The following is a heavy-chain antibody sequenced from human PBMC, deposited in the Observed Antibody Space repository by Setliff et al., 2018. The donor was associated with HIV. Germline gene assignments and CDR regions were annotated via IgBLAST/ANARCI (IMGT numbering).Heavy chain of an antibody. CDR1: GFTFSTYT. J-gene: IGHJ6*03. D-gene: IGHD7-27*01. CDR2: ISYDGSNK. CDR3: ARGPGVTRNYYYYMDV. Sequence: GGSPRLSCAASGFTFSTYTMHWVRQAPGQGLEWVAIISYDGSNKNYADSVEGRFTIPRDNSKNTLYLQMNSLRAEDTAVYFCARGPGVTRNYYYYMDVWGRGTTVTVSS. V-gene: IGHV3-30*01.